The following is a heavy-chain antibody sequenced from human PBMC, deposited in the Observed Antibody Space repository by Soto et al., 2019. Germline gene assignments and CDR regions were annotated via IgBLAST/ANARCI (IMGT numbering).Heavy chain of an antibody. D-gene: IGHD3-22*01. V-gene: IGHV4-4*02. J-gene: IGHJ4*02. Sequence: QVQLQESGPGLVKPSGTLSLTCAVSGGSISSSNWWSWVRQPPGKGLEWIGEIYHSGSTNYNPSLKSRVTISVDKSKNQFSLKLSSVTAADTAVYYCARVPTQRINYYDSSGYSTYFDYWGQGTLVTVSS. CDR3: ARVPTQRINYYDSSGYSTYFDY. CDR1: GGSISSSNW. CDR2: IYHSGST.